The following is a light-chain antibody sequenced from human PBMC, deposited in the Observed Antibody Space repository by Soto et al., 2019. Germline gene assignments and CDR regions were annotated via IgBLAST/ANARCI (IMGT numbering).Light chain of an antibody. CDR2: GAS. J-gene: IGKJ4*01. CDR1: QSVSSSY. Sequence: IVLTQSPGTLSLSPGERATLSCRASQSVSSSYLAWYQQKPGQAPRLLIYGASSRATGIPDRFSGSGSGTDFTLTISRLEPEDFAVYYCQQYGSSLSLTFGGGTKV. CDR3: QQYGSSLSLT. V-gene: IGKV3-20*01.